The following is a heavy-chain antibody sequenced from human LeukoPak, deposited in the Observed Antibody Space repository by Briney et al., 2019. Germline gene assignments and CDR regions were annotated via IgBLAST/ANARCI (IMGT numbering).Heavy chain of an antibody. CDR2: ISTSSNRI. D-gene: IGHD6-19*01. Sequence: GGPLRLSCAASGFTFSSYGMNWVRQAPGKGLEWVSYISTSSNRIDYADSVKGRFTMSRDNAKNLLYLQMNSLRDEDTAMYYCARVSAPGTSGWYFGYWGQGTLVTVSS. J-gene: IGHJ4*02. V-gene: IGHV3-48*02. CDR1: GFTFSSYG. CDR3: ARVSAPGTSGWYFGY.